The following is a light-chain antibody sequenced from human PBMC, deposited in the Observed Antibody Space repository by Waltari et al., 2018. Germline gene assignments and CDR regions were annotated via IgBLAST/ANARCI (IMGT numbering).Light chain of an antibody. CDR2: DAS. CDR1: QSVSSD. J-gene: IGKJ5*01. CDR3: QQRSNWPYT. Sequence: EIVLTQSPATLSLSPGERATLSCRASQSVSSDLAWYQQKPGQAPSLLIYDASNRATGIPARFSGSGSGTDFTLTISSLEPEDFAVYYCQQRSNWPYTFGQGTRLEIK. V-gene: IGKV3-11*01.